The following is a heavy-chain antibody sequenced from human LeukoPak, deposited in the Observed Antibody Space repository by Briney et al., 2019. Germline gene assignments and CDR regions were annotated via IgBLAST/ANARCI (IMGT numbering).Heavy chain of an antibody. CDR1: GYTFTGYY. CDR3: AKGDPYCSSTSCYVGEPFDY. Sequence: ASVKVSCKASGYTFTGYYMHWVRQAPGQGLEWMGWINPNSGGTNYAQKFQGRVTMTRDTSISTAYMELSRLRSDDTAVYYCAKGDPYCSSTSCYVGEPFDYWGQGTLVTVSS. V-gene: IGHV1-2*02. CDR2: INPNSGGT. J-gene: IGHJ4*02. D-gene: IGHD2-2*01.